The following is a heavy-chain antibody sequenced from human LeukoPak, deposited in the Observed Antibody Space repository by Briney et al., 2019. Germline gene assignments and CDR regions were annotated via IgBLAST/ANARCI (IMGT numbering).Heavy chain of an antibody. D-gene: IGHD2-15*01. CDR1: GLTFSSYG. CDR3: AREPEYNSDGHHDY. CDR2: ISDDGNNK. J-gene: IGHJ4*02. V-gene: IGHV3-30*03. Sequence: GGSLRLSCAASGLTFSSYGMHWVRQAPGKGLEWVAVISDDGNNKYYADAVKGRFSISRDNSKNTLYLQMNSLGAEDTAVYYCAREPEYNSDGHHDYWGQGTLVTVSS.